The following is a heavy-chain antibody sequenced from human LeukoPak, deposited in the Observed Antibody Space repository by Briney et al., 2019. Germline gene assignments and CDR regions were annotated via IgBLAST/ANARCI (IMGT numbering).Heavy chain of an antibody. Sequence: ASVKVSCKASRYTFTGYYMHWVRQAPGQGLEWMGWINPNSGGTNYAQKFQGRVTMTRDTSISTAYMELSRLRSDDTAVYYCARFDISRVHCSGGSCYEEGYYYYGMDVWGQGTTVTVSS. CDR1: RYTFTGYY. D-gene: IGHD2-15*01. V-gene: IGHV1-2*02. CDR2: INPNSGGT. J-gene: IGHJ6*02. CDR3: ARFDISRVHCSGGSCYEEGYYYYGMDV.